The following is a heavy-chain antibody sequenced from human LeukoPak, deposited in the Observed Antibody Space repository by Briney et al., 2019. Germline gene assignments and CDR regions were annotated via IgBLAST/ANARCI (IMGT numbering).Heavy chain of an antibody. V-gene: IGHV3-9*01. J-gene: IGHJ4*02. Sequence: GGSLRLSCAASGFTFDDYGMHWVRHAPGKGLEWVSGISWNSGVIGYADSVKGRFTFSRDNAKNSLYLQMNGLRVEDTALYYCAKDRTIGAAGYFDYWGQGTLVTVSS. CDR2: ISWNSGVI. CDR1: GFTFDDYG. D-gene: IGHD6-13*01. CDR3: AKDRTIGAAGYFDY.